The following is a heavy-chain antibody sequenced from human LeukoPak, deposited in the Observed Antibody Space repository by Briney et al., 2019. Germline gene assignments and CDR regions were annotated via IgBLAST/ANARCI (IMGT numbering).Heavy chain of an antibody. V-gene: IGHV3-7*03. CDR3: ARDYERYCSSTSCHWAFDI. D-gene: IGHD2-2*01. CDR1: GLSFSSSW. CDR2: IKQAGSEK. J-gene: IGHJ3*02. Sequence: VQPGGSLRLSCAASGLSFSSSWMNWVRQAPGKGLEWVATIKQAGSEKFYLDSVKGRFTISRDNAKNSLYLQMNSLRAEDTALYYCARDYERYCSSTSCHWAFDIWGQGTMVTVSS.